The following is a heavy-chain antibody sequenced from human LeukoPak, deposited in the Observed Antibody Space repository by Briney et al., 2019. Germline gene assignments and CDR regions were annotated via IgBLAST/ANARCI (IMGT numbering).Heavy chain of an antibody. J-gene: IGHJ4*02. D-gene: IGHD3-16*02. V-gene: IGHV3-21*01. CDR2: ISSTNTYI. CDR1: GFSFSSDT. CDR3: ARDLGLSPLFDY. Sequence: PGGSLRLSCAASGFSFSSDTMNWVRQAPGKRPEWVSSISSTNTYIHYLDSVRGRFTISRDNAKNSLYLQMDSLRVEDTAIYYCARDLGLSPLFDYWGQGTLVPVSS.